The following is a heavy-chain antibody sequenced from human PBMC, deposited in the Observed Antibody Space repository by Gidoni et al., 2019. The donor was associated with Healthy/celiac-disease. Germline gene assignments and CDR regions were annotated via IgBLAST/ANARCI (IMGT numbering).Heavy chain of an antibody. J-gene: IGHJ4*02. D-gene: IGHD3-10*01. CDR2: IYHSGST. V-gene: IGHV4-4*02. CDR3: ASIGWGFGETIDY. Sequence: IGEIYHSGSTNYNPSLKSRVTISVDKSKNQFSLKLSSVTAADTAVYYCASIGWGFGETIDYWGQGTLVTVSS.